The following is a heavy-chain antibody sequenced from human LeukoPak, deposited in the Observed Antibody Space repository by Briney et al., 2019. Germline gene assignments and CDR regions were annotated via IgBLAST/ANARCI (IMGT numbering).Heavy chain of an antibody. CDR1: GGSFSGYY. V-gene: IGHV4-34*01. CDR3: ARRRITMVRGVRNNWFDP. J-gene: IGHJ5*02. D-gene: IGHD3-10*01. CDR2: INHSGST. Sequence: SETLSLTCAVYGGSFSGYYWSWIRQPPGKGLEWIGEINHSGSTNYNPSLKSRVTISVDTSKNQFSLKLSSVTAADTAVYYCARRRITMVRGVRNNWFDPWGQGTLVTVSS.